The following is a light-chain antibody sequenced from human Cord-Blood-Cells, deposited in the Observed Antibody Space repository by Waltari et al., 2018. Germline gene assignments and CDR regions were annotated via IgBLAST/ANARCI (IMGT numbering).Light chain of an antibody. CDR1: QGVLYSSNNNNY. CDR3: QQYYSTPLYT. V-gene: IGKV4-1*01. J-gene: IGKJ2*01. CDR2: WAS. Sequence: DIVVTQSPDSLAVFLGERATINCKSSQGVLYSSNNNNYLAWYQQKPGQSPKLLIYWASTREAGVPDRCSGSGSATDDILTISSLQAEDVAVYYCQQYYSTPLYTFGQGTKLDIK.